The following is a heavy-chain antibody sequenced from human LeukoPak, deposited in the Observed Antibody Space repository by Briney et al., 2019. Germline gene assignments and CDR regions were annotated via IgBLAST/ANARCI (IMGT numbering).Heavy chain of an antibody. Sequence: GSLRLSCAASGFTFSSYSMNWIRQPPGKGLEWIGSIYYSGSTYYNPSLKSRVTISVDTSKNQFSLKLSSVTAADTAVYYCARDPSYYDSSGYYYFAFDIWGQGTMVTVSS. CDR1: GFTFSSYS. V-gene: IGHV4-39*07. CDR2: IYYSGST. D-gene: IGHD3-22*01. J-gene: IGHJ3*02. CDR3: ARDPSYYDSSGYYYFAFDI.